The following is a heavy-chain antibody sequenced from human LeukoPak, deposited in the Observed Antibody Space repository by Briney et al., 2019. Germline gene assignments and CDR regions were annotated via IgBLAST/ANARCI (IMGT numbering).Heavy chain of an antibody. CDR2: IHPGGSDT. V-gene: IGHV5-51*01. Sequence: GESLKISCKGSGYSFTSYWIGWVRQMPGKGLEWMGIIHPGGSDTRYSPSFQGQVTISADKSITTAYLQWSSLKASDTAMYYCGRHQHSGSYGAFDIWGQGTMVTVSS. J-gene: IGHJ3*02. CDR3: GRHQHSGSYGAFDI. CDR1: GYSFTSYW. D-gene: IGHD1-26*01.